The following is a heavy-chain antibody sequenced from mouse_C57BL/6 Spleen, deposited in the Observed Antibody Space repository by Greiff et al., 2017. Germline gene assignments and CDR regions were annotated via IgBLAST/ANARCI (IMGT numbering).Heavy chain of an antibody. CDR2: IYPGDGDT. CDR3: AREITTEDYAMDY. D-gene: IGHD1-1*01. J-gene: IGHJ4*01. Sequence: QVQLQQYGPELVKPGASVKISCKASGYAFSSSWMNWVKQRPGKGLEWIGRIYPGDGDTNYNGKFKGKATLTADKSSSTAYMQLSSLTSEDSAVYFCAREITTEDYAMDYWGQGTSVTVSS. V-gene: IGHV1-82*01. CDR1: GYAFSSSW.